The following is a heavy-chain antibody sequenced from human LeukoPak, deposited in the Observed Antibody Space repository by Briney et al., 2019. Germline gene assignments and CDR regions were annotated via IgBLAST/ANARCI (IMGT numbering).Heavy chain of an antibody. D-gene: IGHD6-19*01. CDR3: ARGRHSSGRNHFDY. Sequence: GGSLRLSCAASGFTFSSYAMSWVRQAPGKGLEWVANIKQDGSEKYSVDSVKGRFTISRDNAKNSLYLQMNSLRVEDTAVYYCARGRHSSGRNHFDYWGQGTLVTVSS. CDR1: GFTFSSYA. V-gene: IGHV3-7*01. CDR2: IKQDGSEK. J-gene: IGHJ4*02.